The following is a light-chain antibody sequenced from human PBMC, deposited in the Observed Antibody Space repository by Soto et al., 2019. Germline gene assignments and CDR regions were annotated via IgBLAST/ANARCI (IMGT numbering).Light chain of an antibody. CDR2: DAS. CDR1: QSVRTY. CDR3: QQRTNWPSST. J-gene: IGKJ5*01. Sequence: EVVLTQSPATLSLSPGERATLSCRASQSVRTYLAWYQQKPGQVPRLLIHDASSRATGIPARFSGSGSGTDFTLTISSLEPEDFAVYSCQQRTNWPSSTFGQGTRLEI. V-gene: IGKV3-11*01.